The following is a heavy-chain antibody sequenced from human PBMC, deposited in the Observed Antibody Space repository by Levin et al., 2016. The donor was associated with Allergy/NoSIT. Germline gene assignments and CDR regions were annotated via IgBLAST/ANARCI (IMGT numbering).Heavy chain of an antibody. J-gene: IGHJ6*02. D-gene: IGHD2-2*01. CDR1: GYSFTGYY. CDR3: AADRGYCSATTCYSSDGMDV. Sequence: ASVKVSCKASGYSFTGYYMHWVRQAPGQGLEWMGWVNPSSGATNYAQKFQGRVTMTRDTSITTAYMELSSLTSDDTAVYYCAADRGYCSATTCYSSDGMDVWGQGTTVTVSS. CDR2: VNPSSGAT. V-gene: IGHV1-2*02.